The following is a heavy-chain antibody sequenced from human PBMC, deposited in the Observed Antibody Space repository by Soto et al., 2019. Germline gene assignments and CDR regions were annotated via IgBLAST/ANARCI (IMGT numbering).Heavy chain of an antibody. CDR3: ARGGGDKVSTFDY. Sequence: KPSETLSLTCTVSGGSISSYYWSWIRQPPGKGLEWIGYIYYSGSTNYNPSLKSRVTISVDTSKNQFSLKLSSVTAADTAVYYCARGGGDKVSTFDYWGQGTLVTVSS. D-gene: IGHD3-16*01. J-gene: IGHJ4*02. CDR1: GGSISSYY. CDR2: IYYSGST. V-gene: IGHV4-59*01.